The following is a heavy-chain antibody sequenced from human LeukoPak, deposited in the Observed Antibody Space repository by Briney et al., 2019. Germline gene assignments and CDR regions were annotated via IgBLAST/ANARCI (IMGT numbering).Heavy chain of an antibody. Sequence: GGSLRLSCAASGFTFDDYAMHWVRQAPGKGLEWVSGISWNSGSIGYADSVKGRFTISRDNAKNSLYLQMNSLRTEDTALYYCAKDARAAPSLLNWFDPWGQGTLVTVSS. D-gene: IGHD2-15*01. CDR2: ISWNSGSI. V-gene: IGHV3-9*01. CDR1: GFTFDDYA. CDR3: AKDARAAPSLLNWFDP. J-gene: IGHJ5*02.